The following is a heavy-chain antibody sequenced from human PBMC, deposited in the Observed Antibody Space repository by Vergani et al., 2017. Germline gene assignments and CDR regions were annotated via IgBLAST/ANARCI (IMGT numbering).Heavy chain of an antibody. J-gene: IGHJ5*02. V-gene: IGHV4-61*02. CDR3: ARDNSRVPSTYYYGSGRYQGTTWFDP. D-gene: IGHD3-10*01. CDR2: IYTSGST. Sequence: QVQLQESGPGLVKPSQTLSLTCTVSGGSISSGSYYWSWIRQPAGKGLEWIGRIYTSGSTNYNPSLKSRVTISVDTSKNQFSLKLSSVTAADTAVYYCARDNSRVPSTYYYGSGRYQGTTWFDPWGQGTLVTVSS. CDR1: GGSISSGSYY.